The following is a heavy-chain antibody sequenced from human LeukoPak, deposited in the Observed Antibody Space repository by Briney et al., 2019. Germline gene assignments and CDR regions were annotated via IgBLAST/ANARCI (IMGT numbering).Heavy chain of an antibody. Sequence: GGSLRLSCAASGFTFGSYAMGWVRQAPGKGLEWVAVISYDGSNKYYADSVKGRFTISRDNSKNTLYLQMNSLRAEDTAVYYCARDPRSSSSEVAFDIWGQGTMVTVSS. CDR1: GFTFGSYA. CDR3: ARDPRSSSSEVAFDI. V-gene: IGHV3-30-3*01. CDR2: ISYDGSNK. D-gene: IGHD6-6*01. J-gene: IGHJ3*02.